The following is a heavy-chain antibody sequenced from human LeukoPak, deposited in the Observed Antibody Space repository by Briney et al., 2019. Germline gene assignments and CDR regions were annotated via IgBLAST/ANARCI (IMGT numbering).Heavy chain of an antibody. CDR1: GFTFADYA. Sequence: GGSLRLSCAASGFTFADYAMAWVRQAPGKGLEWVSAITGSGESSEYSDSVKGRFTISRDSARNSLYLQMNSLRAEDTAVYYCASGQQLGYWGQGTLVTVSS. CDR2: ITGSGESS. D-gene: IGHD6-13*01. V-gene: IGHV3-23*01. J-gene: IGHJ4*02. CDR3: ASGQQLGY.